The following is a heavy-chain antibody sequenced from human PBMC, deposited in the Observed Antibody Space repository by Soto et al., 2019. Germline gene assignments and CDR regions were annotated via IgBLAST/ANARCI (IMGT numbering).Heavy chain of an antibody. D-gene: IGHD2-21*02. J-gene: IGHJ4*02. CDR2: IYYSGST. Sequence: XETLSITLTCTGNYISSRGYYWGWIRQPPGKGLEWIGSIYYSGSTYNNPSLRSRVSMSIDTSKDQFSLKLKSVTAADTALYFCARQRTSVVTQAYFDVWGPGSLVTVSS. V-gene: IGHV4-39*01. CDR1: GNYISSRGYY. CDR3: ARQRTSVVTQAYFDV.